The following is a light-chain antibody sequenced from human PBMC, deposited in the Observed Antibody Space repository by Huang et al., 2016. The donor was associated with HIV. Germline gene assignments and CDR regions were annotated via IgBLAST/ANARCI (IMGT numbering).Light chain of an antibody. V-gene: IGKV3-11*01. CDR3: QHRSNWPLT. CDR2: VAS. CDR1: QSVSSY. Sequence: EIVLTQSPATLSLSPGERATLSCRASQSVSSYLAWYQQKPGQAPRRLIYVASKRATGIPSRFSGSGSGTDFTLTISSLEPEDFAVYFCQHRSNWPLTFGGGTKVEIK. J-gene: IGKJ4*01.